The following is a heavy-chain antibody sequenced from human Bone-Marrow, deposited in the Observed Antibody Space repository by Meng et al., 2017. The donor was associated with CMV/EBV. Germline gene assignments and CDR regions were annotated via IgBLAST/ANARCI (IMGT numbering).Heavy chain of an antibody. Sequence: QGQRQDSGPGRVRPSETPSPTCLVSGASIKNYHWNWVRQPAGQGLEWIGLIQVIGHTVYNPSLKSRVTVSLDASKSQFSLTLNSVTAADTATYYCAGSRPGGGACDYWGQGILVTVSS. D-gene: IGHD3-16*01. CDR2: IQVIGHT. V-gene: IGHV4-4*07. J-gene: IGHJ4*02. CDR1: GASIKNYH. CDR3: AGSRPGGGACDY.